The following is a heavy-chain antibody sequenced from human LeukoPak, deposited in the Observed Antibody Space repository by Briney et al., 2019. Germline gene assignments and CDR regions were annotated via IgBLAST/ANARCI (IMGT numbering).Heavy chain of an antibody. CDR3: ARDLDIVVVVVENWFGP. Sequence: SVKVSCKASGGTFSSYAISWVRQAPGQGLEWMGRIIPILGIANYAQKFQGRVTITADKSTSTAYMELRSLRSEDTAVYYCARDLDIVVVVVENWFGPWGQGTLVTVSS. V-gene: IGHV1-69*04. CDR1: GGTFSSYA. CDR2: IIPILGIA. J-gene: IGHJ5*02. D-gene: IGHD2-15*01.